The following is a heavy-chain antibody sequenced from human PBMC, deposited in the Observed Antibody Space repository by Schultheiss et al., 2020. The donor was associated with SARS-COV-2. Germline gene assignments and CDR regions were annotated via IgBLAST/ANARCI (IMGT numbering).Heavy chain of an antibody. CDR2: IYYSGST. CDR1: GGSISSSSYY. V-gene: IGHV4-39*07. CDR3: ASGQQLVQLDY. J-gene: IGHJ4*02. D-gene: IGHD6-13*01. Sequence: SETLSLTCTVSGGSISSSSYYWGWIRQPPGKGLEWIGYIYYSGSTYYNPSLKSRVTISVDTSKNQFSLKLSSVTAADTAVYYCASGQQLVQLDYWGQGTLVTVSS.